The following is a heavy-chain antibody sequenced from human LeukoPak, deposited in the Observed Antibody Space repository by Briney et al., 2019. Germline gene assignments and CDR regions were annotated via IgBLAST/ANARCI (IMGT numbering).Heavy chain of an antibody. D-gene: IGHD4-17*01. V-gene: IGHV4-59*08. CDR3: ASHDYAEAPFDY. CDR1: GASISRYY. CDR2: MYYTGST. J-gene: IGHJ4*02. Sequence: PSETLSLTCTVSGASISRYYWSWIRQPPGEGLEWIGYMYYTGSTNYNPSLKSRVTISVDTSKNQFSLKLTSLTAADTAVYFCASHDYAEAPFDYWGQGALVTVSA.